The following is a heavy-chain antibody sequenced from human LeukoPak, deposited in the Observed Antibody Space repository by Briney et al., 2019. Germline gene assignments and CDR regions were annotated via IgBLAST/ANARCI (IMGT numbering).Heavy chain of an antibody. CDR1: GYSFTSYW. CDR3: ARHRNSGSYHFDY. D-gene: IGHD1-26*01. Sequence: GESLQISCQGSGYSFTSYWIGWVRPMPGKGLEWMGINYPGDSDTRYSPSFQGQVTISADKSISTAYLQWSSLKASDTAMYYCARHRNSGSYHFDYWGQGTLVTVSS. CDR2: NYPGDSDT. V-gene: IGHV5-51*01. J-gene: IGHJ4*02.